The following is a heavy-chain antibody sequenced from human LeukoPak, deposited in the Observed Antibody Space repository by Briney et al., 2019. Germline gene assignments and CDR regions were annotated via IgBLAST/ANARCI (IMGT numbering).Heavy chain of an antibody. CDR1: GGSLSSYY. CDR2: IYYSGST. D-gene: IGHD1-26*01. CDR3: ARDLRWELPETYGMDV. V-gene: IGHV4-59*01. J-gene: IGHJ6*02. Sequence: PSETLSLTCTVSGGSLSSYYWSWIRQPPGKGLEWIGYIYYSGSTNYNPSLKSRVTISVDTSKNQFSLKLSSVTAADTAVYYCARDLRWELPETYGMDVWGQGTTVTVSS.